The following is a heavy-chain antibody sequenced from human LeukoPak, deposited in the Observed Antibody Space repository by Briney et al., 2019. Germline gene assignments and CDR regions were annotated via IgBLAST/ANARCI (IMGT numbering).Heavy chain of an antibody. D-gene: IGHD3-22*01. CDR2: IVVGSGNT. CDR1: GFTFTSSA. V-gene: IGHV1-58*01. J-gene: IGHJ3*02. Sequence: ASVKVSCKASGFTFTSSAVQWVRQARGQRLEWIGWIVVGSGNTNYAQKLQERVTITRDMSTSTAYMELSSLRSEDTAVYYCAAGDPAVIWYDAFDIWGQGTMVTVSS. CDR3: AAGDPAVIWYDAFDI.